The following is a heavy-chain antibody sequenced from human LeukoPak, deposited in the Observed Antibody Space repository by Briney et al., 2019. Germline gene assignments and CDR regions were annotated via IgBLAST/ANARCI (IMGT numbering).Heavy chain of an antibody. D-gene: IGHD4-23*01. V-gene: IGHV4-34*01. CDR2: INHSGST. Sequence: SETLSLTCAVYGGSCSGYYWSWIRQPPGKALEWIGEINHSGSTNYNPSLKSRVTISVDTSKNQFSLRLSSVTAADTAVYYCARAGDYGGKIVYWGQGTLVTVSS. CDR3: ARAGDYGGKIVY. J-gene: IGHJ4*02. CDR1: GGSCSGYY.